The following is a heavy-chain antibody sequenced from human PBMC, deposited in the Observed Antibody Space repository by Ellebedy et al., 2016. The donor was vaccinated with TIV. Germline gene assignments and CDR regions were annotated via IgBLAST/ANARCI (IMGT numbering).Heavy chain of an antibody. V-gene: IGHV1-69*06. CDR3: ARVRPWSGYPRPLGY. CDR2: IIPIFGTA. CDR1: GGTFSSYA. D-gene: IGHD3-3*01. Sequence: SVKVSXXASGGTFSSYAISWVRQAPGQGLEWMGGIIPIFGTANYAQKFQGRVTMTEDTSTDTAYMELSSLRSEDTAVYYCARVRPWSGYPRPLGYWGQGTLVTVSS. J-gene: IGHJ4*02.